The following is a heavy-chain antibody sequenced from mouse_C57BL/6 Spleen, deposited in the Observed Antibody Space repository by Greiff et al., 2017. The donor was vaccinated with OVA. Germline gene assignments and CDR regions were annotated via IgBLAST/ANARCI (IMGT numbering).Heavy chain of an antibody. CDR1: GFNIKNTY. CDR3: ARDYDYAYYAMDY. J-gene: IGHJ4*01. Sequence: EVQLQQSVAELVRPGASVKLSCTASGFNIKNTYMHWVKQRPQQGLEWIGRIDPANGNTKYAPKFQGKATITADTSTNTAYLQLSSLTSEDTAIYYCARDYDYAYYAMDYWGQGTSVTVSS. D-gene: IGHD2-4*01. V-gene: IGHV14-3*01. CDR2: IDPANGNT.